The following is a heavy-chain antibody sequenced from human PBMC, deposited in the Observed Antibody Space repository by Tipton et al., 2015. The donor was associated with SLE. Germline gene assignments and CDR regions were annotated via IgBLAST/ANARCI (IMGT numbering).Heavy chain of an antibody. CDR1: GGSFSGYF. D-gene: IGHD6-6*01. CDR3: ARVRAARHLILGGYYYYMDF. Sequence: TLSLTCAVYGGSFSGYFWSWIRQPPGKGLEWIGEINYSGSTNYNPSLKSRVTISVDTSKSQFSLNLSSVTAADTAVYYCARVRAARHLILGGYYYYMDFWGKGTTVTVSS. CDR2: INYSGST. V-gene: IGHV4-34*01. J-gene: IGHJ6*03.